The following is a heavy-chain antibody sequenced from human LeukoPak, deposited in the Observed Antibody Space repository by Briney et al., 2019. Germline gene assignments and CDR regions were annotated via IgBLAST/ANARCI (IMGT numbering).Heavy chain of an antibody. Sequence: GGSLRLSCAAAGSTFPSNWHWVRQAPGKGLVWVSRISSDGRSTSYADSVKGRFTISRDNAKNMLYLQMNSLRAEDTAVYYCAPIGAGYWGQGTLVTVSS. D-gene: IGHD4/OR15-4a*01. V-gene: IGHV3-74*01. CDR1: GSTFPSNW. CDR2: ISSDGRST. J-gene: IGHJ4*02. CDR3: APIGAGY.